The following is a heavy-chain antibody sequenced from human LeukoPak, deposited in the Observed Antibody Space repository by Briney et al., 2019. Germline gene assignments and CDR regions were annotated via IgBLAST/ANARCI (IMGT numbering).Heavy chain of an antibody. CDR3: ARDYSEYGDHHKDYYYYMDV. J-gene: IGHJ6*03. V-gene: IGHV3-7*01. D-gene: IGHD4-17*01. CDR1: GFTFSYYA. CDR2: IKQDGSEK. Sequence: PGGSLRLSCAASGFTFSYYAMSWVRQAPGKGLEWVANIKQDGSEKYYVDSVKGRFTISRDNAKNSLYLQMNSLRAEDTAVYYCARDYSEYGDHHKDYYYYMDVWGKGTTVTVSS.